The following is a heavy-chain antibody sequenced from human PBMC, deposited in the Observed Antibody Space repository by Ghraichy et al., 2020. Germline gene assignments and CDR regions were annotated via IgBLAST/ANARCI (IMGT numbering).Heavy chain of an antibody. CDR3: ATARYCAGGSCPRYFGS. J-gene: IGHJ4*02. CDR2: INHGGST. Sequence: SETLSLTCDVYGESFSAYFRSWIRQPPGKGLEWIGEINHGGSTNYNPSLKRRVTISVDTSKNQFSLRLSSVTAADTAVYYCATARYCAGGSCPRYFGSWGEGSLVTDSS. D-gene: IGHD2-15*01. CDR1: GESFSAYF. V-gene: IGHV4-34*01.